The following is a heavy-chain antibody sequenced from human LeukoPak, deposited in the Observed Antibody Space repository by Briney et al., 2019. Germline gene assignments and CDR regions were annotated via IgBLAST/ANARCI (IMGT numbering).Heavy chain of an antibody. D-gene: IGHD3-10*01. CDR3: AKLINELDAFDI. J-gene: IGHJ3*02. V-gene: IGHV3-23*01. CDR1: GFTFSNYA. CDR2: ITSSGSNT. Sequence: PGGSLRLSCAASGFTFSNYAMSWDRQAPGKGLEWVSTITSSGSNTYYADSVKGRFTISRDTSKNTLYLQMNSLRAEGTAVYYCAKLINELDAFDIWGQGTMVTVSS.